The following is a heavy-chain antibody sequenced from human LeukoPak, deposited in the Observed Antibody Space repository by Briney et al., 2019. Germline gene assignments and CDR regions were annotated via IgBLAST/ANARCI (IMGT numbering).Heavy chain of an antibody. J-gene: IGHJ4*02. V-gene: IGHV1-18*01. Sequence: ASVKVSCKASGYTFTSYGISWVRQAPGQGLECMGWISAYNGNTNYAQKFQDRLTMTTDKSTSTAYMELRSLRSDDTAVYYCAREQRPGYYYDSSGTFDYWGQGTLVTVSS. CDR1: GYTFTSYG. CDR2: ISAYNGNT. CDR3: AREQRPGYYYDSSGTFDY. D-gene: IGHD3-22*01.